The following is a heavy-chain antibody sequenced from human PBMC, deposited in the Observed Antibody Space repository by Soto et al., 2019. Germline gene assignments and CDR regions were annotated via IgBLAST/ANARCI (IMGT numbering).Heavy chain of an antibody. D-gene: IGHD3-9*01. CDR3: AKDLQSYVDYDYYCYGREF. Sequence: QVQLVESGGGEVQPGRSLTISCAASGFTFSTYGMHWVRQTPGKGLEWVAVISYDGTNKFYSDSVKGRFTISRDNFKSTLTWQMNSLRADDTAVYSWAKDLQSYVDYDYYCYGREFWGLGTRFTVSS. V-gene: IGHV3-30*18. CDR2: ISYDGTNK. CDR1: GFTFSTYG. J-gene: IGHJ6*02.